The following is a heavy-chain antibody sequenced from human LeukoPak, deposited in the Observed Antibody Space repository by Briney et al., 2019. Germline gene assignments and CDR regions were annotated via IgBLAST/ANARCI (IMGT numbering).Heavy chain of an antibody. Sequence: GGSLRLSCAASGFTFNTHGMHWVRRAPGKGLEWVAAIWFDGSVKHYSDAVKGRFTISRDNSLNTLYLQMNSLIVEDTSIYYCAKDTAVQFLQSASWGQGTLVTVYS. CDR1: GFTFNTHG. D-gene: IGHD3-3*01. J-gene: IGHJ5*02. CDR2: IWFDGSVK. CDR3: AKDTAVQFLQSAS. V-gene: IGHV3-33*06.